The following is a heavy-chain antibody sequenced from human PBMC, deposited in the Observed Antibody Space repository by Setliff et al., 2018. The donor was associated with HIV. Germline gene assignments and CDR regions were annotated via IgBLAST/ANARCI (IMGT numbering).Heavy chain of an antibody. J-gene: IGHJ6*03. CDR3: ARDPRIAVARDYYYYYMDV. Sequence: SVKVSCKASGGTFSSYAISWVRQAPGQGLEWMGGIIPIFGTADYAQKFQGRVTITADESTSTAYMELSSLRSEDTAVYYCARDPRIAVARDYYYYYMDVWGKGTTVTSP. D-gene: IGHD6-19*01. CDR1: GGTFSSYA. V-gene: IGHV1-69*13. CDR2: IIPIFGTA.